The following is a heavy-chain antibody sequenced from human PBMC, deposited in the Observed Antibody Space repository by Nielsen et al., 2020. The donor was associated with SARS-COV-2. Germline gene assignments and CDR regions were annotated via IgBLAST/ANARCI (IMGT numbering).Heavy chain of an antibody. V-gene: IGHV4-34*01. CDR2: INHSGST. CDR3: ARDDIAAAGAQFDY. CDR1: GGSFSGYY. J-gene: IGHJ4*02. Sequence: SETLSLTCAVYGGSFSGYYWSWIRQPPGKGLEWIGEINHSGSTNYNPSLKSRVTISVDTSKNQFSLKLSSVTAADTAVYYCARDDIAAAGAQFDYWGQGTLVTVSS. D-gene: IGHD6-13*01.